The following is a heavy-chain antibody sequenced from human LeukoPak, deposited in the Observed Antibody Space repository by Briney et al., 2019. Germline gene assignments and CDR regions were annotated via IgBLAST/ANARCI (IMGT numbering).Heavy chain of an antibody. CDR2: IGTAGDT. Sequence: PGGSLRLSCAASGFTFSSYDMHWVRQATGKGLEWVSAIGTAGDTYYPGSVKGRFTISRENAKNFLYLQMNSLRAGDTAVYYCVARPSYYDSSGYYDYWGQGTLVTVSS. D-gene: IGHD3-22*01. CDR1: GFTFSSYD. J-gene: IGHJ4*02. CDR3: VARPSYYDSSGYYDY. V-gene: IGHV3-13*01.